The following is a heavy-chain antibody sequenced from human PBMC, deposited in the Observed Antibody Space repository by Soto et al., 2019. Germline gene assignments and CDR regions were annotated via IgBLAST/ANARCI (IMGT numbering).Heavy chain of an antibody. CDR3: AREDRNWFDP. D-gene: IGHD2-15*01. CDR2: IDAGNGNT. CDR1: GYTFTTYA. V-gene: IGHV1-3*01. J-gene: IGHJ5*02. Sequence: GASVKVSCKASGYTFTTYAMHWVRQAPGQRLEWMGWIDAGNGNTKYSQKFQGRVTITRDTSANTVYMELSSLRSEDTAVYYCAREDRNWFDPWGQGTLVTLSS.